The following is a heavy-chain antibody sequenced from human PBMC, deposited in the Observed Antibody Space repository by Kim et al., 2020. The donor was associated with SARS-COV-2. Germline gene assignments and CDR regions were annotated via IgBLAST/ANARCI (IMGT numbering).Heavy chain of an antibody. CDR2: IFRGGST. CDR3: ARDPVGGGYSFFDY. J-gene: IGHJ4*02. V-gene: IGHV3-53*01. Sequence: GGSLRLSCAASGLTVSSNHMAWIRQAPGKGLEWVSVIFRGGSTYYAASVQGRFTISRDYSKDTLSLQMNSLRAEDTAIYYCARDPVGGGYSFFDYWGQGTLVIVSS. D-gene: IGHD5-12*01. CDR1: GLTVSSNH.